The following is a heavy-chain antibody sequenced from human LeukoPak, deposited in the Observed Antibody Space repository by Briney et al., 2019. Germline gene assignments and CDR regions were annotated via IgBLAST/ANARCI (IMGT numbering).Heavy chain of an antibody. Sequence: GGSLRLSCAASGFTFSSYSMNWVRQAPGKGLEWVSYISRSSSTIYYADSVKGRFTISRDNAKNSLYLQMNSLRAEDTAVYYCARELSITGTNFDYWGQGTLVTVSS. CDR1: GFTFSSYS. CDR2: ISRSSSTI. J-gene: IGHJ4*02. CDR3: ARELSITGTNFDY. D-gene: IGHD1-7*01. V-gene: IGHV3-48*01.